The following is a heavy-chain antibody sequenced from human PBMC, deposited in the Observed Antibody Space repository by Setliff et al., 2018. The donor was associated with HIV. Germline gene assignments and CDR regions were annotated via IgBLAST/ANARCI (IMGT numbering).Heavy chain of an antibody. J-gene: IGHJ3*02. CDR3: VRHAGARSGISDAFDI. CDR1: RGSISSFH. Sequence: PSETLSLTCTVSRGSISSFHWSWIRRPPGMGLEWIGYISNVGHTNCIPSLKSRVTISMDTSKDQFSLRLTSVTAADTAVYYCVRHAGARSGISDAFDIWGQGSMVTVSS. CDR2: ISNVGHT. V-gene: IGHV4-59*08. D-gene: IGHD2-8*02.